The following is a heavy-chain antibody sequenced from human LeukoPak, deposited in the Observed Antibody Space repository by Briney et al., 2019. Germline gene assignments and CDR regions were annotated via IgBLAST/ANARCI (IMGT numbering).Heavy chain of an antibody. V-gene: IGHV1-18*01. CDR3: ARVYYDFWSGYYPNYYYYYMDV. CDR1: GYTFTSYG. J-gene: IGHJ6*03. D-gene: IGHD3-3*01. CDR2: ISAYNGNT. Sequence: ASVKVSCKASGYTFTSYGISWVRQAPGQGLEWMGWISAYNGNTNYAQKLQGRVTMTTDTSTSTAYMELRSLRSDDTAVYYCARVYYDFWSGYYPNYYYYYMDVWGKGTTVTVSS.